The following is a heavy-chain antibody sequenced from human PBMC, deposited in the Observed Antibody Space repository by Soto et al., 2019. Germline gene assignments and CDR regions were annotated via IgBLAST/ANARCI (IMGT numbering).Heavy chain of an antibody. J-gene: IGHJ4*02. V-gene: IGHV1-69*13. Sequence: ASVKVSCKASGGTFSSYAISWVRQAPGQGLEWMGGIIPIFGTANYAQKFQGRVTITADESTSTAYMELSSLRSEDTAVYYCARDPDWMYGVGQQLTPLHFDYWGQGTLVTVSS. CDR1: GGTFSSYA. D-gene: IGHD6-13*01. CDR2: IIPIFGTA. CDR3: ARDPDWMYGVGQQLTPLHFDY.